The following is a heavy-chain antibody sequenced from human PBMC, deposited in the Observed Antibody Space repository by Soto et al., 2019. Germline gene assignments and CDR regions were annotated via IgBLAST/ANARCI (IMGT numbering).Heavy chain of an antibody. CDR1: GFTFEKYW. J-gene: IGHJ4*02. V-gene: IGHV3-7*01. Sequence: DVQLLESGGALVQPGESLRLSCAASGFTFEKYWMTWARQAPGKGLELVANIKEDGSDKTYVDPVKGRFTVSRDNTKDFLFLQMNSLRDEDTAVYYCARGRSTDYWGQGTLVIVSS. CDR2: IKEDGSDK. CDR3: ARGRSTDY.